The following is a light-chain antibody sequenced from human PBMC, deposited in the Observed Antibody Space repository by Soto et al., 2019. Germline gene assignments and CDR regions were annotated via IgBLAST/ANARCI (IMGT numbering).Light chain of an antibody. CDR2: KAS. J-gene: IGKJ1*01. CDR3: HQYKDHSPP. Sequence: DIQMTQSPSTLSASVGDRVTITCRASESITIWLAWYQQKPGKAPKLLLQKASNLESGVPSRFIGSASGTEYTLTSSSLLPDDFGTYCCHQYKDHSPPFGQGTKVEI. V-gene: IGKV1-5*03. CDR1: ESITIW.